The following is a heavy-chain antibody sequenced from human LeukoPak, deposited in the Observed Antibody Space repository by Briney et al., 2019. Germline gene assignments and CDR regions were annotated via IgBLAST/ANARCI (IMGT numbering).Heavy chain of an antibody. CDR3: ARFDYYGSGS. J-gene: IGHJ4*02. D-gene: IGHD3-10*01. V-gene: IGHV4-59*08. CDR1: GGSISSYY. CDR2: IYYSGST. Sequence: SETLSLTCTVSGGSISSYYWSWIRQPPGKGLEWIGYIYYSGSTNYNPSLMSRVTISVDTSKNQFSLKLSSVTAADTAVYYCARFDYYGSGSWGQGTLVTVSS.